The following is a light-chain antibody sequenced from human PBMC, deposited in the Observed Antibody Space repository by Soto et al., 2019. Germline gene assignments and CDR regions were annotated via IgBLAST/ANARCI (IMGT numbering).Light chain of an antibody. CDR2: SAS. CDR1: QSVSSSN. J-gene: IGKJ1*01. CDR3: QHYGSSPWT. V-gene: IGKV3-20*01. Sequence: EIVLTQSPGTLSLSPGDRATLYCRASQSVSSSNLAWYQQKRGQSPRLLTYSASSMATGIPDRFSVSGSGPDFTPTSSRLEPEDFAVYFCQHYGSSPWTFGQGTKVEIK.